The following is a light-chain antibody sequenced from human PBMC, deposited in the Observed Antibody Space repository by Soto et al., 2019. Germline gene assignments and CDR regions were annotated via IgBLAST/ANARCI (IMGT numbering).Light chain of an antibody. Sequence: DIQLTQSPSFLSASVGDRVTITCRASQGISSYLAWYQQKPGKAPKLLMYAASTLQSGVPSRFSGSGSGTEFTLTISSLQPDDFSSYYCKQLNSFGGGTKVEIK. V-gene: IGKV1-9*01. CDR3: KQLNS. CDR1: QGISSY. J-gene: IGKJ4*01. CDR2: AAS.